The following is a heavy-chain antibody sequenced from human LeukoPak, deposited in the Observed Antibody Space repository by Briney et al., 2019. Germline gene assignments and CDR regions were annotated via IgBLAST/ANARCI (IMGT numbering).Heavy chain of an antibody. CDR3: ARQGVPGLLYFDS. CDR1: GYSFTSYW. Sequence: GDSLKISCKSSGYSFTSYWIGWVRQMPGKGLEWMAIIYPGDSDTRYSPSFQAQVTISADKSISTAYLQWSSLKASDTAIYYCARQGVPGLLYFDSWGQGTLVTVSS. D-gene: IGHD2/OR15-2a*01. V-gene: IGHV5-51*01. CDR2: IYPGDSDT. J-gene: IGHJ4*02.